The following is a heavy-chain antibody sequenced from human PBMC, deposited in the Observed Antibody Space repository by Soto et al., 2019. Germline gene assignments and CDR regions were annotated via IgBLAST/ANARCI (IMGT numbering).Heavy chain of an antibody. CDR2: ISGSGGST. D-gene: IGHD3-10*01. CDR3: AKNLHIRRGVTNRGSLPSAFDI. V-gene: IGHV3-23*01. J-gene: IGHJ3*02. Sequence: GGSLRLSCAASGFTFSSYAMSWVRQAPGKGLEWVSAISGSGGSTYYADSVKGRFTISRDNSKNTLYLQMNSLRAEDTAVYYCAKNLHIRRGVTNRGSLPSAFDIWGQGTMVTVSS. CDR1: GFTFSSYA.